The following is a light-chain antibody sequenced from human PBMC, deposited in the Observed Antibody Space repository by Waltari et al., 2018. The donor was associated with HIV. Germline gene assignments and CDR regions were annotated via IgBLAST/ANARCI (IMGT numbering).Light chain of an antibody. Sequence: DIQMTQSPSSLSASVGDRVTITCQASQDISNYLNLYQQKPGKAPKLLIYDASNLVTGVPSRFSGSGSGTNFTVTISSLQPEDLATYFCQQYDKLPSMYTFGQGTKLEIK. V-gene: IGKV1-33*01. CDR3: QQYDKLPSMYT. CDR2: DAS. CDR1: QDISNY. J-gene: IGKJ2*01.